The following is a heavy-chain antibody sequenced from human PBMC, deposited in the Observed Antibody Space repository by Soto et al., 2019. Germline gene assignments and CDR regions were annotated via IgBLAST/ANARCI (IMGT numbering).Heavy chain of an antibody. CDR3: ARESEDLTSNFDY. J-gene: IGHJ4*02. V-gene: IGHV3-21*06. CDR1: GFTFSSYA. CDR2: ISSTTNYI. Sequence: GGSLRLSCAASGFTFSSYAMSWVRQAPGKGLEWVSSISSTTNYIYYGDSMKGRFTVSRDNAKDSLYLEMNSLRAEDTAVHYCARESEDLTSNFDYWGQGTLVTVSS.